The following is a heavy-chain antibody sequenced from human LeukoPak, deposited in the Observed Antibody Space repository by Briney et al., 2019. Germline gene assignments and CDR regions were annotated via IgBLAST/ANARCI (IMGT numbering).Heavy chain of an antibody. Sequence: GGSLRLSCAASGFTFRNNWVHWVRQAPGKGLVWISHVNSDGSGTSYADSVKGRFTISRDNAKNTVYLQMNSLRAEDTAVYYCARGPSSAWYQNFDYWGQGTLVTVSS. CDR1: GFTFRNNW. CDR2: VNSDGSGT. V-gene: IGHV3-74*01. J-gene: IGHJ4*02. CDR3: ARGPSSAWYQNFDY. D-gene: IGHD6-19*01.